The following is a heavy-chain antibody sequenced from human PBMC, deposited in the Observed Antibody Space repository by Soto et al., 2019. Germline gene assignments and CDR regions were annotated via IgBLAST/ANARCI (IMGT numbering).Heavy chain of an antibody. Sequence: QVQLVESGGGVVQPGRSLRLSCAASGFTFSSYAMHWVRQAPGKGLEWVAVIAYDGRNKYYADSVKGRFTICRDNSKNTLYLQMNSLRIEDTAVYYCARELERVFDYWGQGTLVTVSS. D-gene: IGHD1-1*01. CDR2: IAYDGRNK. CDR1: GFTFSSYA. CDR3: ARELERVFDY. V-gene: IGHV3-30*04. J-gene: IGHJ4*02.